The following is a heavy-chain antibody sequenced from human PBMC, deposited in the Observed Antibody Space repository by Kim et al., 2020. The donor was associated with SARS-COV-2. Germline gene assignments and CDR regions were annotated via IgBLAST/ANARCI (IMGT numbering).Heavy chain of an antibody. D-gene: IGHD1-26*01. CDR3: ARLWVGAVDY. Sequence: DTRYSPSFQGQVTISADKSISTAYLQWSSLKASDTAMYYCARLWVGAVDYWGQGTLVTVSS. J-gene: IGHJ4*02. CDR2: DT. V-gene: IGHV5-51*01.